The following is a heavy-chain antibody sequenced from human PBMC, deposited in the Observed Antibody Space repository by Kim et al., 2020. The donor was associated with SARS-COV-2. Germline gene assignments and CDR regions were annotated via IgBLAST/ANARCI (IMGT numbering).Heavy chain of an antibody. D-gene: IGHD2-2*01. Sequence: SETLSLTCTVSGGSISSYYWSWIRQPPGKGLEWIGYIYYSGSTNYNPSLKSRVTISVDTSKNQFSLKLSSVTAADTAVYYCARDYHLLPHYYGMDVWGQGTTVTVSS. CDR2: IYYSGST. CDR1: GGSISSYY. V-gene: IGHV4-59*01. CDR3: ARDYHLLPHYYGMDV. J-gene: IGHJ6*02.